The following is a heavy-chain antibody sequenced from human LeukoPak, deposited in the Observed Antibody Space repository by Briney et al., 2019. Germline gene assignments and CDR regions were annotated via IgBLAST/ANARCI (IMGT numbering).Heavy chain of an antibody. D-gene: IGHD6-19*01. CDR3: ARSPYIAVAGPDY. Sequence: PGGSLRLSCAASGFTFSSYAMHWVRQAPGKGLEWLAVISYDGSNKYYADSVKGRFTISRDNSKNTLYLQMNSLRAEDTAVYYCARSPYIAVAGPDYWGQGTLVTVSS. V-gene: IGHV3-30-3*01. J-gene: IGHJ4*02. CDR2: ISYDGSNK. CDR1: GFTFSSYA.